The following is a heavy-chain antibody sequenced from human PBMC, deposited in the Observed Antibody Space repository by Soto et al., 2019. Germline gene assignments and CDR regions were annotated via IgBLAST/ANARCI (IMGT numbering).Heavy chain of an antibody. CDR1: GFTFSSSP. V-gene: IGHV3-23*01. CDR3: ARGNCVSGYCHGGYFDL. D-gene: IGHD5-12*01. CDR2: ISDGGVVT. J-gene: IGHJ2*01. Sequence: EVQLLESGGALVQPGGSLRLSCVASGFTFSSSPMSWVRQAPGKGLEWVSTISDGGVVTYYADSVKGRFTISRDNSKNSLYLQVKSLRAEDTATYYCARGNCVSGYCHGGYFDLWGRGTLVTVSS.